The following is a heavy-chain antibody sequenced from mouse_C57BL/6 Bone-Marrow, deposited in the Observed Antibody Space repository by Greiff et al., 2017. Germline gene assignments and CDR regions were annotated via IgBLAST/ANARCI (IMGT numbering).Heavy chain of an antibody. CDR2: ISSGGSYT. V-gene: IGHV5-6*01. D-gene: IGHD2-4*01. J-gene: IGHJ2*01. Sequence: EVQGVESGGDLVKPGGSLKLSCAASGFTFSSYGMSWVRQTPDQRLEWVATISSGGSYTYYPDSVKGRFTISRDNAKNTLYLQMRSLKSEDTAMYYCAKHPYDYRNHYFDYWGQGTTLTVSS. CDR3: AKHPYDYRNHYFDY. CDR1: GFTFSSYG.